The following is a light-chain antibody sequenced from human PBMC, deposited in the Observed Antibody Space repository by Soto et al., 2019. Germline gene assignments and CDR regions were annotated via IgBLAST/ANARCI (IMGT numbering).Light chain of an antibody. J-gene: IGKJ5*01. CDR3: QQYKNWPL. V-gene: IGKV3D-15*01. CDR2: GAS. CDR1: RTVIRNN. Sequence: EIVMTQSPATLSVSPGERATLSCRASRTVIRNNLAWHQQKPGQTPRLLVYGASNRATGIPDRFSGSGSGTEFTLTISSLQSEDFAVYYCQQYKNWPLFGQGTRLEIK.